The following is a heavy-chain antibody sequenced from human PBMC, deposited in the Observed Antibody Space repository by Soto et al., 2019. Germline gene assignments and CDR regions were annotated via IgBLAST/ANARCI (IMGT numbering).Heavy chain of an antibody. CDR2: MNPNSGNT. Sequence: ASVKVSCKSSGYTFTSYDINLFRHAPGQWLEWMGWMNPNSGNTGYAQKFQGRVTMTRNTSISTAYMELSSLRSEDTAVYYCARGSSYYDFWTGERPQHMEVWGKGTTVTVSS. CDR1: GYTFTSYD. V-gene: IGHV1-8*01. D-gene: IGHD3-3*01. J-gene: IGHJ6*03. CDR3: ARGSSYYDFWTGERPQHMEV.